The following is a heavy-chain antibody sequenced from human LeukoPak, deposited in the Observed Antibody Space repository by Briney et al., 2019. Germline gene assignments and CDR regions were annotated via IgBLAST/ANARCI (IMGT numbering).Heavy chain of an antibody. Sequence: PSQTLFLTCAVSGGSISSGGYSWSWIRQPPGKGLEWIGYIYYSGSTNYNPSLKSRVTISVDTSKNQFSLKLSSVTAADTAVYYCARITMVRGAADAFDIWGQGTMVTVSS. CDR2: IYYSGST. CDR3: ARITMVRGAADAFDI. V-gene: IGHV4-30-4*07. CDR1: GGSISSGGYS. D-gene: IGHD3-10*01. J-gene: IGHJ3*02.